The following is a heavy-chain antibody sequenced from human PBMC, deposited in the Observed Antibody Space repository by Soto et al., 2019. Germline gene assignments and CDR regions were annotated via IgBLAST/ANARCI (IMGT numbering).Heavy chain of an antibody. J-gene: IGHJ4*02. CDR3: ARGPPSNRQWLVQVVDY. V-gene: IGHV1-3*01. Sequence: AASVKVSCKASGYTFTSYAMHWVRQAPGQRLEWMGWINAGNGNTKYSQKFQGRVTITRDTSASTAYMELSSLRSEDTAVYYCARGPPSNRQWLVQVVDYWGQGTLVTVSS. D-gene: IGHD6-19*01. CDR2: INAGNGNT. CDR1: GYTFTSYA.